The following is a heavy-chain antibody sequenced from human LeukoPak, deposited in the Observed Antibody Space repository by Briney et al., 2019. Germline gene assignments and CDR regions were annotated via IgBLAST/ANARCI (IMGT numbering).Heavy chain of an antibody. Sequence: ASVKVSCKASGYTFTSYDINWVRQATGQGLEWMGWMNPNSGNTGFAQKFQGRVTMTRTTSISTAYMELSSLRSEDPAVYYCARNDYGGHDAFDIWGQGTMVTVSS. D-gene: IGHD4-17*01. CDR2: MNPNSGNT. V-gene: IGHV1-8*01. J-gene: IGHJ3*02. CDR3: ARNDYGGHDAFDI. CDR1: GYTFTSYD.